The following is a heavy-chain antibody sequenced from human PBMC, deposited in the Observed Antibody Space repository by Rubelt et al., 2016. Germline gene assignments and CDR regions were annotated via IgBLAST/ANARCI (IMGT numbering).Heavy chain of an antibody. D-gene: IGHD4-17*01. CDR1: GFTFSSYS. CDR3: ARDLYGDYDCYFDS. V-gene: IGHV3-48*01. J-gene: IGHJ4*02. Sequence: EVQLVESGGGLVQPGGSLRLSCAASGFTFSSYSMNWVRQAPGKGLEWVSYISTSSSTIYYADSVKGRFTISGDKANNVRDVEMNSLRAEETAVYYCARDLYGDYDCYFDSWGQGTLATVSS. CDR2: ISTSSSTI.